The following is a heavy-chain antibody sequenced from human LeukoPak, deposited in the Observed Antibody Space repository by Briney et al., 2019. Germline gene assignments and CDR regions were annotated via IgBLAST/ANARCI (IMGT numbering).Heavy chain of an antibody. J-gene: IGHJ4*02. D-gene: IGHD3-10*01. CDR1: GGSISSGGYS. CDR3: AKGWFGETAFDY. CDR2: IYHSGST. V-gene: IGHV4-30-2*01. Sequence: SETLSLTCAVSGGSISSGGYSWSWIRQPPGKGLEWIGYIYHSGSTYYNPSLKSRVTISVDRSKNQSSLKLSSVTAADTAVYYCAKGWFGETAFDYWGQGTLVTVSS.